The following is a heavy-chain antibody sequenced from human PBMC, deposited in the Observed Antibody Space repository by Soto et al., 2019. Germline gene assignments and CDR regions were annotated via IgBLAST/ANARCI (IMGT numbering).Heavy chain of an antibody. CDR2: ISTDNGNT. Sequence: QVQLVQSGAEVKKPGASVKVSCKASGYTFTNSGISWVRQAPGQGLEWMGWISTDNGNTNYAQHLRGRVSMTTDTYTSTAYMDLRSLRSDDTAVYYCARDQGITTFGVYSMYYYGMDVWGQGTTVTVSS. CDR1: GYTFTNSG. J-gene: IGHJ6*02. CDR3: ARDQGITTFGVYSMYYYGMDV. D-gene: IGHD3-3*01. V-gene: IGHV1-18*01.